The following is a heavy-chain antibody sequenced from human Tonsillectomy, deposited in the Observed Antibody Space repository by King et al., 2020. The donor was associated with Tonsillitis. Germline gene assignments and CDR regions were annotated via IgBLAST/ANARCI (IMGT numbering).Heavy chain of an antibody. CDR3: ARDTSFDWYFDL. Sequence: VQLVESGGGLVQPGGSLRLSCAASVFNFNNYGMNWVRQAPGKGLEWISYIRNNSNTIYYADSVKGRFTIYRDNAKNSLFLQMNSLRAEDTAIYYCARDTSFDWYFDLWGRGTLVTVSS. CDR1: VFNFNNYG. V-gene: IGHV3-48*04. CDR2: IRNNSNTI. J-gene: IGHJ2*01.